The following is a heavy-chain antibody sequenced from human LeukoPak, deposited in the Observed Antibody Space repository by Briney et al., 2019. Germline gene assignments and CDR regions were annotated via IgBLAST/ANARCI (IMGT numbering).Heavy chain of an antibody. CDR1: GFTFVTSG. Sequence: GRSLRPSCAASGFTFVTSGMNWARQAPGKGLEWVATISYDGRRMYYADTVKGRFTISRDNSKNTLYLQMNSLRGDDTAVYYCTKQGDVLAAGIDYWGQGTQVTVSS. V-gene: IGHV3-30*18. J-gene: IGHJ4*02. D-gene: IGHD3-16*01. CDR2: ISYDGRRM. CDR3: TKQGDVLAAGIDY.